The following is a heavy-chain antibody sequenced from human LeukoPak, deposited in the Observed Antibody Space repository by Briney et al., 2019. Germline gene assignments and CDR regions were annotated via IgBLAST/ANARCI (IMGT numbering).Heavy chain of an antibody. CDR2: INHSGST. D-gene: IGHD6-6*01. J-gene: IGHJ2*01. V-gene: IGHV4-34*01. CDR3: ARGGKQLVDSLLWYFDL. CDR1: GGSFSSYY. Sequence: SETLSLACAVYGGSFSSYYWSWIRQPPGNGLEWIGEINHSGSTNYNPSLKRRVTISVDTSKNQFSLKLSSVTAADTAVYYCARGGKQLVDSLLWYFDLWGRGTLVTVSS.